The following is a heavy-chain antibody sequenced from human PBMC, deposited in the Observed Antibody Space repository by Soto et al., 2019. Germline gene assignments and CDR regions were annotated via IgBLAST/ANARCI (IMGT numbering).Heavy chain of an antibody. CDR3: TDFAR. CDR2: VKSSSDGGAI. J-gene: IGHJ4*02. V-gene: IGHV3-15*01. D-gene: IGHD6-6*01. Sequence: GGSLRLSCLSSGFTFSSAWLSWVRQAPGKGLEWVARVKSSSDGGAIHYAAPVKGRFTISRDDAGGMLYLQMNGLKNEDSAVYYCTDFARWGQGTSVTVSS. CDR1: GFTFSSAW.